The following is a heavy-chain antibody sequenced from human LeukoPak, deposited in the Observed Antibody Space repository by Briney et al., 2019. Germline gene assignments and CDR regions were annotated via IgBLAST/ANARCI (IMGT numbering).Heavy chain of an antibody. CDR2: ISSSSSTI. V-gene: IGHV3-48*02. CDR1: GFTFSTYS. J-gene: IGHJ4*02. CDR3: ARANSWLHLDY. D-gene: IGHD5-12*01. Sequence: GGSLRFSCAASGFTFSTYSMNWVRQAPGKGLEWVSYISSSSSTIYYADSVKGRFTISRDNAKNSLYLQMNSLRDEDTAVYYCARANSWLHLDYWGQGTLVTVSS.